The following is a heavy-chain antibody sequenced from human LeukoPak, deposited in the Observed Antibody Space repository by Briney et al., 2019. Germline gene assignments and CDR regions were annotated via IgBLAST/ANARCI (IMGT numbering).Heavy chain of an antibody. CDR1: GGTFSTYG. Sequence: SVKVSCKASGGTFSTYGFSWVRQAPGQGLEWMGGIIPIFVTSNYAQKFQGRVTITADESTRTAYMELSSLRSEDTAIYYCARRYCSGGSCYGDYYYYGMDVWGQGTTVTVSS. V-gene: IGHV1-69*13. D-gene: IGHD2-15*01. CDR3: ARRYCSGGSCYGDYYYYGMDV. CDR2: IIPIFVTS. J-gene: IGHJ6*02.